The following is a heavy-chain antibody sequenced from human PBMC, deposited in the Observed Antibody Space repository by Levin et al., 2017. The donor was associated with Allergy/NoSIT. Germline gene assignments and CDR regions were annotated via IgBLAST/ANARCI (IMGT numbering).Heavy chain of an antibody. CDR3: ARMYCSRGRCYDMDV. CDR1: GFMFDSYD. Sequence: GGSLRLSCAASGFMFDSYDMHWVRQAPGKGLEWVAFISFDGTKQYNADSAKGRSTISRDNSKNTLYLQLHSLRPEDTAVYYCARMYCSRGRCYDMDVWGQGTTVIVSS. CDR2: ISFDGTKQ. J-gene: IGHJ6*02. D-gene: IGHD2-15*01. V-gene: IGHV3-30*14.